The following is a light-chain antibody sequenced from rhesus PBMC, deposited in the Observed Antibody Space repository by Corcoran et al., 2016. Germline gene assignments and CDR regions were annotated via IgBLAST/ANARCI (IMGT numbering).Light chain of an antibody. CDR3: QHGYGTPYS. CDR1: ENVNNY. Sequence: DIQMTQSPSSLSASVGDRVTLTCRASENVNNYLNWYQQKPGKAPKLRIYKATTLQSGVPSRFSGTGSGTDYTFTISSLQPEDVATYYCQHGYGTPYSFGQGTKVEIK. CDR2: KAT. J-gene: IGKJ2*01. V-gene: IGKV1-74*01.